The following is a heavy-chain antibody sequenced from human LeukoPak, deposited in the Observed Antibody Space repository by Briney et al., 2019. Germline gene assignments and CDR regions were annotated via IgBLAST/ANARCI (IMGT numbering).Heavy chain of an antibody. V-gene: IGHV4-34*01. CDR3: KGYCSGGSCFGSEFDP. CDR1: GGSLSGYY. CDR2: INHSGST. J-gene: IGHJ5*02. D-gene: IGHD2-15*01. Sequence: SETLSLTCAVYGGSLSGYYWSWIRQPPGKGLEWIGEINHSGSTNYNPSLKSRVTISVDTSKNQFSLKLSSVTAADTAVYYCKGYCSGGSCFGSEFDPWGQGTLVTVSS.